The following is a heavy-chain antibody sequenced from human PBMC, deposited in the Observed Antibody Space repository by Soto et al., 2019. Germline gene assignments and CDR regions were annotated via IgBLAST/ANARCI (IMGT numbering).Heavy chain of an antibody. CDR3: ARQRQYDYIWGSYRGNWFDP. V-gene: IGHV4-34*01. J-gene: IGHJ5*02. Sequence: SETLSLTCAVYGGSFSGYYWSWIRQPPGEGLEWIGEINHSGSTNYNPSLKSRVTISVDTSKNQFSLKLSSVTAADTAVYYCARQRQYDYIWGSYRGNWFDPWGQGTLVTVSS. CDR2: INHSGST. CDR1: GGSFSGYY. D-gene: IGHD3-16*02.